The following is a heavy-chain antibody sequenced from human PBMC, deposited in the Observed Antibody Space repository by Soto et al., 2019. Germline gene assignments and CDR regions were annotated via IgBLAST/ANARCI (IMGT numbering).Heavy chain of an antibody. CDR3: ATGGYSYGWGY. CDR1: GFTFSSYW. Sequence: EVQLVESGGGLVQPGGSLRLSCVGSGFTFSSYWMHWVRQVPGKGPVWVARINSAGSASSYVDFVKGRFTVSRDNAKNTLYLEMNSLSAEETAVYYCATGGYSYGWGYWGQGTLVTVSS. D-gene: IGHD5-18*01. J-gene: IGHJ4*02. CDR2: INSAGSAS. V-gene: IGHV3-74*01.